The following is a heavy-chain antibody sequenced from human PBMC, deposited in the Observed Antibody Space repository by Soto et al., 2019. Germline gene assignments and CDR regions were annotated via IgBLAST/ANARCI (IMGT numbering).Heavy chain of an antibody. V-gene: IGHV3-11*01. CDR2: ISSSGSTI. CDR3: AREGGTGGYFYY. J-gene: IGHJ4*02. CDR1: EFPYSDYY. Sequence: GGSLRLSCAASEFPYSDYYMSWIRQAPGKRLEWVSYISSSGSTIYYADSVKGRFTISRDNAKNSLYLQMNSLRAEDTAVYYCAREGGTGGYFYYWGQGTLVTVSS. D-gene: IGHD3-16*01.